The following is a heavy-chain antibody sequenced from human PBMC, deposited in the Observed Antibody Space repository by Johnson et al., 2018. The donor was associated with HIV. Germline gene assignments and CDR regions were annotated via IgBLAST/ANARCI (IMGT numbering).Heavy chain of an antibody. D-gene: IGHD6-13*01. CDR1: GFTISTFW. V-gene: IGHV3-20*04. CDR3: ARGADPGIAAALV. Sequence: VQLVESGGALVQPGGSLRLSCEVSGFTISTFWMHWVRQVPGKGLMWVSRINWNGGSTGYADSVKGRFTISRDNAKNSLYLQMNSLRAEDTALYYCARGADPGIAAALVWGQGTMVTVSS. CDR2: INWNGGST. J-gene: IGHJ3*01.